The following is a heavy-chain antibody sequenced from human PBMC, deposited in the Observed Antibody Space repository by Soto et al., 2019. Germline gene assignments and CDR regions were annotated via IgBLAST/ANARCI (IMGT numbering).Heavy chain of an antibody. CDR2: INSDGSST. J-gene: IGHJ6*03. D-gene: IGHD2-2*01. CDR3: ARDAAEEDIVVVPAPYYYYYYMDV. V-gene: IGHV3-74*01. Sequence: GGSLRLSCAASGFTFSSYWMHWVRQAPGKGLVWVSRINSDGSSTSYADFVKGRFTISRDNAKNTLYLQMNSLRAEDTAVYYCARDAAEEDIVVVPAPYYYYYYMDVWGKGTTVTVSS. CDR1: GFTFSSYW.